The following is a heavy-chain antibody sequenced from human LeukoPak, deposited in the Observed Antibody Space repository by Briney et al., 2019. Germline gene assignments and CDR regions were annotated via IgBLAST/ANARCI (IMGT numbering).Heavy chain of an antibody. Sequence: RSETLSLTCIVSGGSISSGDYYWSWIRQPPGKGLEGIGYIYYSGSTYYNPSLKSRVTISVDTSKNQFSLKLSSVTAADTAVYYYARGAVTTYSYGMDVWGQGTTVTVSS. CDR1: GGSISSGDYY. CDR2: IYYSGST. J-gene: IGHJ6*02. D-gene: IGHD4-17*01. V-gene: IGHV4-30-4*01. CDR3: ARGAVTTYSYGMDV.